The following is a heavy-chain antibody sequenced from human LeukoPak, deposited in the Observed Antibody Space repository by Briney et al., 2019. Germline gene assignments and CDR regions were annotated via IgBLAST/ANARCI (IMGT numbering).Heavy chain of an antibody. CDR3: ARELKGVYGSESYFADHFDY. V-gene: IGHV4-4*07. Sequence: SETLSLTCTVSGGSISTYYWSWIRQSAGKGLEWIGRIFSSGTSNYSPSLQSRATMSVDTSKNQFSLRLSSVTAADTAVYYCARELKGVYGSESYFADHFDYWGQGILVTVSS. J-gene: IGHJ4*02. CDR2: IFSSGTS. CDR1: GGSISTYY. D-gene: IGHD3-10*01.